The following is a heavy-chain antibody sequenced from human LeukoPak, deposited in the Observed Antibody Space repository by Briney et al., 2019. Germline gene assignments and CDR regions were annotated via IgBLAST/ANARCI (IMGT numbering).Heavy chain of an antibody. D-gene: IGHD3-9*01. V-gene: IGHV1-8*01. Sequence: ASVKVSCKASGYTFTSYDINWVRQATGQGLEWMGWMNPNSGNTGYAQKFQGRVTMTRNTSISTAYMELSSLRSEDTAVYYCARGFSHYDILTGYFDYWGQGTLVTVSS. CDR3: ARGFSHYDILTGYFDY. CDR2: MNPNSGNT. J-gene: IGHJ4*02. CDR1: GYTFTSYD.